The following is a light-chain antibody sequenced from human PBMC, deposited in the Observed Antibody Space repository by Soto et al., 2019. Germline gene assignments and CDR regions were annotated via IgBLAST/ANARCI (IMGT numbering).Light chain of an antibody. CDR3: QQRSNWPPLT. J-gene: IGKJ4*01. V-gene: IGKV3-11*01. Sequence: EIVLTQSPGTLSLSPGERATLSCRASQSVSSYLAWYQQKPGQAPRLLIYDASNRATGIPARFSGSGSGTAFTLTISSLEPEDFAVYYCQQRSNWPPLTFGGGTKVEIK. CDR2: DAS. CDR1: QSVSSY.